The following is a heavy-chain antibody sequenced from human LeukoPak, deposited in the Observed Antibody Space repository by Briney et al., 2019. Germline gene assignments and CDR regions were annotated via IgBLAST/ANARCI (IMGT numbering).Heavy chain of an antibody. CDR2: IYYSGST. V-gene: IGHV4-59*01. CDR3: AREKWELLARDAFDI. J-gene: IGHJ3*02. CDR1: GGSISSYY. D-gene: IGHD1-26*01. Sequence: SETLSLTCTVSGGSISSYYWSWIRQPPGKGLEWIGYIYYSGSTNYNPSLKSRVTISVDTSKNQFSLKLSSVTAADTAVYYCAREKWELLARDAFDIWGQGTMVTVSS.